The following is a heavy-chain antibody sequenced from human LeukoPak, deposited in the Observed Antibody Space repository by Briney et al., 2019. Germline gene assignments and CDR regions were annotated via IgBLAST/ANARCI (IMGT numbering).Heavy chain of an antibody. D-gene: IGHD6-19*01. CDR2: ISGGGGTT. V-gene: IGHV3-23*01. Sequence: GRSLRLSCAAAGFTFSSYAMSWVRQAPGKGLEWVSLISGGGGTTYYADSVKGRFAISRDKPMSTVYLQMYSLRAEDTAVYYCAKDIVNSGPRGYFDYWGQGTLVTVSS. J-gene: IGHJ4*02. CDR3: AKDIVNSGPRGYFDY. CDR1: GFTFSSYA.